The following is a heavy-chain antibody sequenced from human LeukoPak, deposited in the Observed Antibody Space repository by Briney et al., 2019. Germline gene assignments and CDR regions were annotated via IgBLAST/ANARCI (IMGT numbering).Heavy chain of an antibody. CDR2: IGPTGTDR. CDR3: ATETIGRHYDY. V-gene: IGHV3-21*01. J-gene: IGHJ4*02. CDR1: GFTFSSCG. Sequence: GGSLRLSCAASGFTFSSCGFNWVRRAPGKGLEWVSSIGPTGTDRYYADSVRGRFTISRDNAKNSMYLQMDSPRDEDTAVYYCATETIGRHYDYWGQGTLLTVSS. D-gene: IGHD1-14*01.